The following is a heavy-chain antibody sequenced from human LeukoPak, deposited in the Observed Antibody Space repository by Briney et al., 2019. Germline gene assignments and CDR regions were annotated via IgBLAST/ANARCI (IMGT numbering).Heavy chain of an antibody. J-gene: IGHJ4*02. V-gene: IGHV3-15*01. CDR3: ARPVIGTYLVETYSDY. D-gene: IGHD1-26*01. CDR1: GFTFSSAW. Sequence: GGSLRLSCAASGFTFSSAWMSWVRQAPGKGLEWVGRIKSKTDGGTTDYAAPVKGRFTISRDDLKNSLYLQMNSLKTEDTAVYYYARPVIGTYLVETYSDYWGQGTLVTVS. CDR2: IKSKTDGGTT.